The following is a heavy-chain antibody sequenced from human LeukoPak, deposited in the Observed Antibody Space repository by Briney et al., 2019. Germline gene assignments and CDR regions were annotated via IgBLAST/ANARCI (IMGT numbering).Heavy chain of an antibody. D-gene: IGHD3-22*01. CDR3: AKDWPTYYYDSSGYSY. V-gene: IGHV3-66*02. CDR2: IYSGGSR. J-gene: IGHJ4*02. Sequence: GGSLRLSCAASGFTFSNAWMSWVRQAPGKGLEWVSVIYSGGSRYYADSVKGRFTISRDNSKNTLYLQMNSLRAEDTAVYYCAKDWPTYYYDSSGYSYWGQGTLVTVSS. CDR1: GFTFSNAW.